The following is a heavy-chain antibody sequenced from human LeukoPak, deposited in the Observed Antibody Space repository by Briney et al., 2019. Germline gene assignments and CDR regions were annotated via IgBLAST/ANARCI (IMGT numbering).Heavy chain of an antibody. D-gene: IGHD3-3*01. Sequence: GGSLRLSCATSGFTFSRYAMHWVRQAPGKGLEWVALISYDANIGSNKYYADSVKGRYTISRDNSKNTLYLQMNSLRAEDTAVYYCARDGGYDFWSGYYQDYWGQGTLVTVSS. CDR2: ISYDANIGSNK. J-gene: IGHJ4*02. V-gene: IGHV3-30-3*01. CDR3: ARDGGYDFWSGYYQDY. CDR1: GFTFSRYA.